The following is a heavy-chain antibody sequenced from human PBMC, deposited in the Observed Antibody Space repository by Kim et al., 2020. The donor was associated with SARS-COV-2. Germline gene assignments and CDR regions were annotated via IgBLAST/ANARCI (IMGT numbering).Heavy chain of an antibody. J-gene: IGHJ4*01. CDR2: MYADPRDT. V-gene: IGHV3-23*03. CDR3: VRGSYSNSCHNNVDDY. CDR1: GFTFSTYA. Sequence: GGSLRLSCVASGFTFSTYAMGWVRQAPGKGLEWVSLMYADPRDTFYGDSVQGRFTISRDDSMRILYLHMNGLTAEDTARYHCVRGSYSNSCHNNVDDYWG. D-gene: IGHD3-16*02.